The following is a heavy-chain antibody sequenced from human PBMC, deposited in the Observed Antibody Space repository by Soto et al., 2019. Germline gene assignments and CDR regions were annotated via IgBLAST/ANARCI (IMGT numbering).Heavy chain of an antibody. CDR2: ISSTSIYT. Sequence: QVQLVESGGALVKPGGSLRLSCAASGFTFSDYHMSWIRQAPGKGLEWVSYISSTSIYTNYADSVKGRFTISRDNAKNSLYLQMDSLTAEDTGVYYCARDGGEIIPAAIGGGYGMDVWGQGTTVTVSS. D-gene: IGHD2-2*01. CDR1: GFTFSDYH. J-gene: IGHJ6*02. CDR3: ARDGGEIIPAAIGGGYGMDV. V-gene: IGHV3-11*06.